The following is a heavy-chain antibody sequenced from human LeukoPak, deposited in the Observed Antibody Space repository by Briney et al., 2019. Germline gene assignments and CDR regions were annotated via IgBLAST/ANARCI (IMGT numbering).Heavy chain of an antibody. CDR1: GYTFTGYY. V-gene: IGHV1-2*02. J-gene: IGHJ5*02. CDR2: INPNSGGT. D-gene: IGHD3-9*01. Sequence: ASVKVSCKASGYTFTGYYMHWVRQASGQGLEWMGWINPNSGGTNYAQKFQGRVTMTRDTSISTAYMGLSRLRSDDTAVYYCARVLGNDWDPGGQGTLVTVSS. CDR3: ARVLGNDWDP.